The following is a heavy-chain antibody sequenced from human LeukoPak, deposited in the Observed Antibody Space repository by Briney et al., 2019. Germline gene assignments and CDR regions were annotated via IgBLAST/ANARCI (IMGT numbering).Heavy chain of an antibody. Sequence: GESLKISCKGSGYSFTSYWIGWVRQMPGKGLEWMGIIYPGDSDTRYSPSFQGQVTISADKSISTAYLQWSSLKASDTAMYYCARFGEAAAGTSWFDPWGQGTLVTVSS. V-gene: IGHV5-51*01. CDR3: ARFGEAAAGTSWFDP. D-gene: IGHD6-13*01. CDR1: GYSFTSYW. J-gene: IGHJ5*02. CDR2: IYPGDSDT.